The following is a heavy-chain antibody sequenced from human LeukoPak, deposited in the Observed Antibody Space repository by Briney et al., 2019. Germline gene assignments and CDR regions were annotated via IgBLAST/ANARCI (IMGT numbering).Heavy chain of an antibody. J-gene: IGHJ4*02. CDR2: INPSGGST. D-gene: IGHD2-15*01. CDR1: GYTFTSYY. CDR3: ARDEPHCSGGSCYSGGLFDY. V-gene: IGHV1-46*01. Sequence: GASVKVSCKASGYTFTSYYMHWVRQAPGQGLEWMGIINPSGGSTSYAQKFQGRVTMTRDTSTSTVYMELSSLRSEDTAVYYCARDEPHCSGGSCYSGGLFDYWGQGTLVTDSS.